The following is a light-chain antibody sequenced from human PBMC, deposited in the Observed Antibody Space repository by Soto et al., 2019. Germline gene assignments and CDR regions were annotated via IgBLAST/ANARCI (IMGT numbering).Light chain of an antibody. V-gene: IGLV2-14*01. CDR2: EVS. CDR3: SSYRTIGYSV. CDR1: SSDIGGYNY. Sequence: QSVLTQAASVSGAPGQSITISCTGTSSDIGGYNYVSWYQQHPGKAPKVIIYEVSNRPSGVSNRFSGSKSVNTASLTISGPQAEDEADYYCSSYRTIGYSVLGNETKVT. J-gene: IGLJ1*01.